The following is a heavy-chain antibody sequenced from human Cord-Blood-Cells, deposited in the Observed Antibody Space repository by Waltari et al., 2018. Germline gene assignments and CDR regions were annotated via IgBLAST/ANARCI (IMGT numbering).Heavy chain of an antibody. Sequence: QVQLVQSGAEVKKPGASVKVSCKASGYTFTSYGISWVRQAPGQGLEWMGWIGADKGNTNDAQKLQGRVTMATDTSTSTAYMELRSLRSDDTAVYYCARDRRLDIVVVPAASNLDYWGQGTLVTVSS. V-gene: IGHV1-18*01. CDR1: GYTFTSYG. J-gene: IGHJ4*02. CDR2: IGADKGNT. D-gene: IGHD2-2*01. CDR3: ARDRRLDIVVVPAASNLDY.